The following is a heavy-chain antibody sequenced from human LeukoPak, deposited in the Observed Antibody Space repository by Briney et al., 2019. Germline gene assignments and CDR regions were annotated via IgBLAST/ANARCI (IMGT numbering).Heavy chain of an antibody. D-gene: IGHD4-17*01. CDR3: ASGPYDYGDYTGGRLDY. V-gene: IGHV4-59*01. CDR1: GGSMRDYY. J-gene: IGHJ4*02. Sequence: SETLSLTCTVSGGSMRDYYWSWIRQPPGKGLEWIGYIYYSGSTNYNPSLRSRVTISVDTSKKQFSLKLSSVTAADTAVYYCASGPYDYGDYTGGRLDYWGQGTLVTVSS. CDR2: IYYSGST.